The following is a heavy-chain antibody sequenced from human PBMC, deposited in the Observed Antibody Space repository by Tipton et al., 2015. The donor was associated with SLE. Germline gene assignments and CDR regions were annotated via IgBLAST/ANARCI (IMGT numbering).Heavy chain of an antibody. CDR3: ARDSLGYYDSSSHYFDY. CDR1: GGSISSSSYY. D-gene: IGHD3-22*01. V-gene: IGHV4-39*07. Sequence: PGLVKPSETLSLTCTVSGGSISSSSYYWGWIRQPPGKGLEWIGNIYYRGSTYYNPSLKSRVTISVDTSKNQFSLKLSSVTAADTAVYYCARDSLGYYDSSSHYFDYWGQGTLVTVSS. J-gene: IGHJ4*02. CDR2: IYYRGST.